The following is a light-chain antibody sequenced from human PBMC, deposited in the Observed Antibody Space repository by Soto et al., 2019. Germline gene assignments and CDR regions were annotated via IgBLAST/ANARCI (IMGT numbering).Light chain of an antibody. J-gene: IGKJ2*01. CDR1: QSINNY. V-gene: IGKV1-39*01. Sequence: DIQMTQSPSSLSAFVGDRVSITCRASQSINNYLNWYQQKPGKAPKLLIHAASSLQSGVPLRFSGSGSGTDFTLTISKLQPEDFATYFCQQSFSTPMYTFGQGTKLEIK. CDR3: QQSFSTPMYT. CDR2: AAS.